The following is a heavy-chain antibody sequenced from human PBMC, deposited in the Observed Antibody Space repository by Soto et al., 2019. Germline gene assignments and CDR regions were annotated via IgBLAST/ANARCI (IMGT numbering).Heavy chain of an antibody. Sequence: PSETLSLTCTVSGGSISSGGYYWSWIRQHPGKGLEWIGYIYYSGSTYYNPSLKSRVTISVDTSKNQFSLKLSSVTAADTAVYYCARHNCSGGSCYFAAFDIWGQGTMVTVSS. CDR2: IYYSGST. V-gene: IGHV4-31*03. CDR1: GGSISSGGYY. CDR3: ARHNCSGGSCYFAAFDI. J-gene: IGHJ3*02. D-gene: IGHD2-15*01.